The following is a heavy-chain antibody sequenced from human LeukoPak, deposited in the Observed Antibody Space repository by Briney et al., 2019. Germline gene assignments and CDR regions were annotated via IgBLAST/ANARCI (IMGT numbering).Heavy chain of an antibody. D-gene: IGHD3-22*01. CDR2: IDWDDDK. Sequence: TLSLTCIVSGGSISSYYWTWIRQPPGKALEWLARIDWDDDKYYSTSLKTRLTISKDTSKNQVVLTMTNMDPVDTATYYCARIYYYDSSGYYWGGAFDIWGQGTMVTVSS. CDR1: GGSISSYYW. CDR3: ARIYYYDSSGYYWGGAFDI. J-gene: IGHJ3*02. V-gene: IGHV2-70*11.